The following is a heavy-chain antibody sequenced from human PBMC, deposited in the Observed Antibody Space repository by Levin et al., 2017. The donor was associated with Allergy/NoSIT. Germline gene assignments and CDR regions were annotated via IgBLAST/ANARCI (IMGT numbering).Heavy chain of an antibody. CDR3: AREMYGGNTWGDY. V-gene: IGHV1-46*01. CDR1: GYTLSNYY. J-gene: IGHJ4*02. CDR2: SNPTGGGT. Sequence: PQASVKVSCKTSGYTLSNYYMHWVRQAPGQGLEWVGVSNPTGGGTNYAQKFQGRVTITRDTSTRTVYMELSSLRSEDTAVYYCAREMYGGNTWGDYWGRGTLVTVSS. D-gene: IGHD4-23*01.